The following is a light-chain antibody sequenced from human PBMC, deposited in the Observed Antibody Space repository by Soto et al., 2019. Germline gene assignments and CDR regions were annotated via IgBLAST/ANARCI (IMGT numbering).Light chain of an antibody. J-gene: IGKJ3*01. Sequence: DIQMTQSPSSLSASVGDRVTITCRASQSISSYLNWYQQKPGKAPKLLIYAASSLRSGVPSRFSGSGSGTDFTLTISSLQSEDFATYYCQQSYSIPRLTFGPGTRVEIK. CDR2: AAS. CDR3: QQSYSIPRLT. V-gene: IGKV1-39*01. CDR1: QSISSY.